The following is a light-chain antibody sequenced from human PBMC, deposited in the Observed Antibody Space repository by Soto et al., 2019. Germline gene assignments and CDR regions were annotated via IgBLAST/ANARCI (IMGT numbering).Light chain of an antibody. CDR1: QSISSH. CDR2: GAS. CDR3: QQSFSTHALT. J-gene: IGKJ4*01. Sequence: DIQMTQSPPSLSASVGDRVTITCRASQSISSHLNWYQQKPGKAPKLLIYGASTLQSGVPSRFSGSGSGTDFTLTISSLQSEDFATYYCQQSFSTHALTFGGGTKVEIK. V-gene: IGKV1-39*01.